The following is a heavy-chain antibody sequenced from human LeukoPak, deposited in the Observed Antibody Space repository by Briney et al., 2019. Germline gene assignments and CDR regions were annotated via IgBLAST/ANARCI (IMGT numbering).Heavy chain of an antibody. CDR1: GGSITSYY. Sequence: PSETLSLTCSVSGGSITSYYWSWIRQPPGKGLEGIGYFHYTGGTNYNPYLKSRVTISLDTSKNQFSLRLTSVTAADTAVYYCATNRPVGGTYWGSFDIWGQGTLVTVSS. D-gene: IGHD1-26*01. CDR3: ATNRPVGGTYWGSFDI. V-gene: IGHV4-59*01. CDR2: FHYTGGT. J-gene: IGHJ3*02.